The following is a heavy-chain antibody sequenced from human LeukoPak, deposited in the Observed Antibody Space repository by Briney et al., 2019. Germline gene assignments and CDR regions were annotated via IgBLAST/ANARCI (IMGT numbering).Heavy chain of an antibody. Sequence: PSETLSLTCAVYGGSFSGCYWSWIRQPAGKGLEWIGRIYSSGNTNYNPSLKSRVTISVDTSKNQFSLKLTSVTAADTALYYCAREGRFYYGSSRYQPFDYWGQGTLVTVSS. J-gene: IGHJ4*02. CDR1: GGSFSGCY. CDR3: AREGRFYYGSSRYQPFDY. V-gene: IGHV4-4*07. CDR2: IYSSGNT. D-gene: IGHD3-22*01.